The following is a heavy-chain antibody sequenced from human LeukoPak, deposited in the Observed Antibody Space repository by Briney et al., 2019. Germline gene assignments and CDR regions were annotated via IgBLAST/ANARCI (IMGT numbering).Heavy chain of an antibody. CDR3: AKVRGGSRTVGRYFDY. CDR2: IRYDGSNK. J-gene: IGHJ4*02. V-gene: IGHV3-30*02. Sequence: PGRSLRLSCAASGFTFSSYGMHWVRQAPGRGLEWVAFIRYDGSNKYYADSVKGRFTISRDNSKNTLYLQMNSLRAEDTAVYYCAKVRGGSRTVGRYFDYWGQGTLVTVSS. CDR1: GFTFSSYG. D-gene: IGHD2-15*01.